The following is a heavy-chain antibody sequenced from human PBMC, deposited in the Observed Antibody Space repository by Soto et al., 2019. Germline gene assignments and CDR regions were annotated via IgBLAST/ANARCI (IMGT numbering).Heavy chain of an antibody. CDR3: ARFTAEVADVYSAY. CDR1: GFTFSTST. J-gene: IGHJ4*02. CDR2: ISGTGRST. D-gene: IGHD6-13*01. Sequence: EVQLLESGGGLVQPGGSLRLSCEASGFTFSTSTMSWVRQAHGKGLEWVSGISGTGRSTLYADSVKGRFTISRDNSKNALYLRMNSLRVEDTALYCCARFTAEVADVYSAYWGQGTPVTVSS. V-gene: IGHV3-23*01.